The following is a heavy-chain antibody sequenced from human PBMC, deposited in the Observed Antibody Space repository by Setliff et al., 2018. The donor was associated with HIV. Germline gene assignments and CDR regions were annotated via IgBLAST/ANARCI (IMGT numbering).Heavy chain of an antibody. CDR2: ISSSDTTI. J-gene: IGHJ6*03. Sequence: PGGSLRLSCAASGFTFSSYSMNWVRQAPGKGLEWVSYISSSDTTIYYADPVKGRFTISRDNAKNSLYLQMSSLRAEDTAVYYCARDSSRGYLDWLSLKYYYSYYIDVWGKGTTVTVSS. CDR3: ARDSSRGYLDWLSLKYYYSYYIDV. CDR1: GFTFSSYS. D-gene: IGHD3-9*01. V-gene: IGHV3-48*01.